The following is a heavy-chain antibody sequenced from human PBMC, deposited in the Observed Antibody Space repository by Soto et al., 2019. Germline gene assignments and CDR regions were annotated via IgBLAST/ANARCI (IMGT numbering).Heavy chain of an antibody. CDR3: AGGPDYYYSSGYYY. D-gene: IGHD3-22*01. CDR1: GYTFTSYG. J-gene: IGHJ4*02. V-gene: IGHV1-18*01. Sequence: QVQLVQSGAEVKKPGAAVKVSCKASGYTFTSYGISWVRHAPGQGLEWMGWISAYNGNTNYSQKLQGRVTMTTDTSTSTAYMELRSLRSDDTAVYYCAGGPDYYYSSGYYYWGQGTLVTVSS. CDR2: ISAYNGNT.